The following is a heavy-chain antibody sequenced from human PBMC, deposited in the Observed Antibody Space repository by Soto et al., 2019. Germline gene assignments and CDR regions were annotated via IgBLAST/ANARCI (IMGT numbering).Heavy chain of an antibody. CDR1: GSSIHRYY. CDR3: ARDLWGYCGTDCYPLDV. CDR2: MYNTGST. V-gene: IGHV4-59*01. Sequence: SDTLSLTCTVFGSSIHRYYWSWIRQPPGKGLEWIGYMYNTGSTVYNPSFKSRVTISVDTSKNQLSLKLNSVTAADTAVYYCARDLWGYCGTDCYPLDVWGQGTTVTVS. J-gene: IGHJ6*02. D-gene: IGHD2-21*02.